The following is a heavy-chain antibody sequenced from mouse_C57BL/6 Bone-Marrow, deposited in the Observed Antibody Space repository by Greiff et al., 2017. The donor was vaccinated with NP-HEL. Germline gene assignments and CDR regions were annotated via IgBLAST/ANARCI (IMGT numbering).Heavy chain of an antibody. V-gene: IGHV1-81*01. CDR3: ARWDYGSSSAWFAY. D-gene: IGHD1-1*01. J-gene: IGHJ3*01. Sequence: QVQLQQSGAELARPGASVKLSCKASGYTFTSYGISWVKQRTGQGLEWIGEIYPRSGNTYYNEKFKGKATLTADKSSSTAYMQLSSLTSEDSAVYFCARWDYGSSSAWFAYWGQGTLVTVSA. CDR1: GYTFTSYG. CDR2: IYPRSGNT.